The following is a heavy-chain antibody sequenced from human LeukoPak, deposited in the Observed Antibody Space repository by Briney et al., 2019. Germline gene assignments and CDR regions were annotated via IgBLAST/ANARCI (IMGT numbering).Heavy chain of an antibody. V-gene: IGHV4-59*01. CDR3: ARGRGSYGV. D-gene: IGHD5-18*01. J-gene: IGHJ4*02. Sequence: GSLRLSCAASGFTFSSYGMSWIRQPPGKGLEWIGYIYYSGSTNYNPSLKSRVTISVDTSKNQFSLKPSSVTAADTAVYYCARGRGSYGVWGQGTLVTVSS. CDR1: GFTFSSYG. CDR2: IYYSGST.